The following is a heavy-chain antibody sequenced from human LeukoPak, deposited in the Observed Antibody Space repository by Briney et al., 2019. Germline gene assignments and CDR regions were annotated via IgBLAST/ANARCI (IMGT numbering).Heavy chain of an antibody. Sequence: GGSLRLSCAASGFTFSGYSMNWVRQAPGKGLEWVSYISSSSGTIYYADSVKGRFTISRDNAKNSLYLQMNSLRDEDTAVYYCARGFSGYDDGEYLHHWGQGTLVTVSS. J-gene: IGHJ1*01. CDR1: GFTFSGYS. CDR2: ISSSSGTI. V-gene: IGHV3-48*02. D-gene: IGHD5-12*01. CDR3: ARGFSGYDDGEYLHH.